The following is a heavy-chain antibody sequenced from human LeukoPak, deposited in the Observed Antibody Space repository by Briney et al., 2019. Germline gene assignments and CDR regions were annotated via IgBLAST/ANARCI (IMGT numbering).Heavy chain of an antibody. J-gene: IGHJ4*02. D-gene: IGHD3-22*01. CDR1: GFTFSSYS. CDR3: AKDYDSSGSAPGD. CDR2: IRSSTSTI. V-gene: IGHV3-48*01. Sequence: GGSLRLSCAASGFTFSSYSMNWVRQAPGKGLEWVSHIRSSTSTIYYADSVKGRFTISRDNSKNTLYLQMNSLRAEDTAVYYCAKDYDSSGSAPGDWGQGTLVTVSS.